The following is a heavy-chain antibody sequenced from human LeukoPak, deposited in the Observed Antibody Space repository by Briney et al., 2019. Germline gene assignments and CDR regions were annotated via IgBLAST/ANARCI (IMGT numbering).Heavy chain of an antibody. V-gene: IGHV1-18*01. Sequence: ASVKVSCKASGYTFTSYGISWVRQAPGQGLEWMGWISAYNGNTNYAQKLQGRVTMTTDTSTSTAYMELGSLRSDDTAVYYCARVLQTGTEYNPYYYYYMGVWGKGTTVTVSS. CDR1: GYTFTSYG. D-gene: IGHD1-1*01. CDR2: ISAYNGNT. J-gene: IGHJ6*03. CDR3: ARVLQTGTEYNPYYYYYMGV.